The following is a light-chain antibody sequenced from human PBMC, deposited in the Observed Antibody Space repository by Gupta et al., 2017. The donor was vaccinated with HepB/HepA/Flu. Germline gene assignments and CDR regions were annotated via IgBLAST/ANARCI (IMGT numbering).Light chain of an antibody. CDR3: HQYTSSPYT. J-gene: IGKJ2*01. CDR1: ESLTTNY. CDR2: GAS. V-gene: IGKV3-20*01. Sequence: ETVLTQSPDTLPLSPGERATLSCRASESLTTNYLAWYQGRPGQAPRLLIFGASRRATGIPDRFSGSGSGTDFTLTISRLEPEDFAVYYCHQYTSSPYTFGQGTKVEIK.